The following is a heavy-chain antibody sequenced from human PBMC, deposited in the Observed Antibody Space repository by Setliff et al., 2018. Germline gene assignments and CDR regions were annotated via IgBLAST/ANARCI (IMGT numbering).Heavy chain of an antibody. V-gene: IGHV1-69*10. Sequence: ASVKVSCKASGGTFSSYAISWVRQAPGQGLEWMGGIIPILGIANYAQKFQGRVTITADKSTSTAYMELRSLRSDDTAVYYCARVTIAVAGYFDFWGQGTQVTVSS. J-gene: IGHJ4*02. CDR2: IIPILGIA. CDR3: ARVTIAVAGYFDF. D-gene: IGHD6-19*01. CDR1: GGTFSSYA.